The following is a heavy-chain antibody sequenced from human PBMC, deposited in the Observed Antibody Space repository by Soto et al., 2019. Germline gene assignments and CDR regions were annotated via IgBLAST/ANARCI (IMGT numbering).Heavy chain of an antibody. J-gene: IGHJ4*02. Sequence: QVQLVQSGAEVKKPGSSVKVSCKASGGTFNSYTISWVRQAPGQGLEWMGRIIPILGIANYAQKFQGRVTITADKSTSTAYMELSSLRSEDTAVCYCAKDEDTAMVTDYWGQGTLVTVSS. CDR1: GGTFNSYT. V-gene: IGHV1-69*08. CDR3: AKDEDTAMVTDY. CDR2: IIPILGIA. D-gene: IGHD5-18*01.